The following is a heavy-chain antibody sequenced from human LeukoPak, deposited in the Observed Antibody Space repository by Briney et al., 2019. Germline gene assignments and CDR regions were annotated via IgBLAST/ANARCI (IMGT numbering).Heavy chain of an antibody. CDR1: GGSFSGYY. CDR2: INHSGST. CDR3: ARRTPPSGSYSGGNYYYMDV. D-gene: IGHD1-26*01. V-gene: IGHV4-34*01. Sequence: SETLSLTCAVYGGSFSGYYWSWIRQPPGKGLEWIGEINHSGSTNYNPSLKSRVTISVDTSKNQFSLKLSFVTAADTAVYYCARRTPPSGSYSGGNYYYMDVWGKGTTVTVSS. J-gene: IGHJ6*03.